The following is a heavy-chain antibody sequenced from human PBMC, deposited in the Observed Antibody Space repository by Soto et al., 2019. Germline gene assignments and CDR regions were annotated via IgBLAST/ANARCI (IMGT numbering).Heavy chain of an antibody. Sequence: SVKVSCKASGGTFSSDAVSWVRQAPGQGLEWMGGLIPILGTTHYAQKFQGRVTITADESTNTAYMELSSLRSDDTAVYYCARASGYVSGWYHDYWGQGTRVTVSS. V-gene: IGHV1-69*13. CDR2: LIPILGTT. CDR3: ARASGYVSGWYHDY. CDR1: GGTFSSDA. J-gene: IGHJ4*02. D-gene: IGHD6-19*01.